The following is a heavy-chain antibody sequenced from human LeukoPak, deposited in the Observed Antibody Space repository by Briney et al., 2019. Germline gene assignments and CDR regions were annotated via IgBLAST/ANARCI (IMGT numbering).Heavy chain of an antibody. J-gene: IGHJ4*02. CDR1: GFTFSSYA. Sequence: PGGSLRLSCAASGFTFSSYAMSWVRQAPGKGLEWVSAISGSGGSTYYADSVKGRFTTSRDNSKNTLYLQMNSLRAEDTAVYYCAKGKGFSSGPFIAYFDYWGQGTLVTVSS. V-gene: IGHV3-23*01. CDR2: ISGSGGST. D-gene: IGHD3-10*01. CDR3: AKGKGFSSGPFIAYFDY.